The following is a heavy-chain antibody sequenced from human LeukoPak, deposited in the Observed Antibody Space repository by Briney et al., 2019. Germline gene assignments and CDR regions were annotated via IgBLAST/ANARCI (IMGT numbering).Heavy chain of an antibody. V-gene: IGHV4-38-2*02. J-gene: IGHJ4*02. CDR2: IYHSGST. D-gene: IGHD3-16*02. CDR3: ARHILSYRAFDY. Sequence: SETLSLTCSVSGYSISSGYYWGWIRQPPGKGLEWIGSIYHSGSTYYNPSLKSRVTISVDTSKNQFSLKLSSVTAADTAVYYCARHILSYRAFDYWGQGTLVTVSS. CDR1: GYSISSGYY.